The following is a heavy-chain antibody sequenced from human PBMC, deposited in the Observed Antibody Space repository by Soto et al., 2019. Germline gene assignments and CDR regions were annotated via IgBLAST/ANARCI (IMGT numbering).Heavy chain of an antibody. D-gene: IGHD1-7*01. J-gene: IGHJ6*02. V-gene: IGHV6-1*01. CDR2: TYYRSKWYN. CDR3: ARANWNYARYYYYGMDV. CDR1: GDSVSSNSAA. Sequence: SQTLSLTCAISGDSVSSNSAAWNWIRQSPSRGLEWLGRTYYRSKWYNDYAVSVKSRITINPDTSKNQFSLQLNSATPEDTAVYYCARANWNYARYYYYGMDVWGQGTTVTVSS.